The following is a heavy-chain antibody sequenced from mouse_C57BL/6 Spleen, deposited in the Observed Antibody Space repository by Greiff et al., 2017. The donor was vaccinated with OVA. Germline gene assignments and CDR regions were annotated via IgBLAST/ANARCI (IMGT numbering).Heavy chain of an antibody. V-gene: IGHV5-9-1*02. CDR2: ISSGGDYI. Sequence: EVNVVESGEGLVKPGGSLKLSCAASGFTFSSYAMSWVRQTPEKRLEWVAYISSGGDYIYYADTVKGRFTISRDNARNTLYLQMSSLKSEDTAMYYCTREGITTVPYYFDYWGQGTTLTVSS. D-gene: IGHD1-1*01. CDR3: TREGITTVPYYFDY. J-gene: IGHJ2*01. CDR1: GFTFSSYA.